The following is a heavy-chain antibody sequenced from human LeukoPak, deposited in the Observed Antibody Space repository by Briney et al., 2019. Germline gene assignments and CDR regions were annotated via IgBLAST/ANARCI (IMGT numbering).Heavy chain of an antibody. D-gene: IGHD3-10*01. CDR2: ISGSGGST. J-gene: IGHJ6*02. Sequence: GGSLRLSRAASGFTFSSYAMSWVRQAPGKGLEWVSAISGSGGSTYYADSVKGRFTISRDNSKNTLYLQMNSLRAEDTAVYYCAKDNYYGSGSYFATYYYYGMDVWGQGTTVTVSS. CDR3: AKDNYYGSGSYFATYYYYGMDV. V-gene: IGHV3-23*01. CDR1: GFTFSSYA.